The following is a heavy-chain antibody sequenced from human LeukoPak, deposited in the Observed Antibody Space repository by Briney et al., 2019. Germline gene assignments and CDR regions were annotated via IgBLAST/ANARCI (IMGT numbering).Heavy chain of an antibody. CDR1: GYTFTSYG. CDR2: ISAYNGNT. V-gene: IGHV1-18*01. CDR3: ARAGIPPDAFDI. J-gene: IGHJ3*02. Sequence: ASVKVSCKASGYTFTSYGISWVRQAPGQGLEWMGWISAYNGNTNYAQKLQGRVTMTRDTSISTAYMELSRLRSDDTAVYYCARAGIPPDAFDIWGQGTMVTVSS.